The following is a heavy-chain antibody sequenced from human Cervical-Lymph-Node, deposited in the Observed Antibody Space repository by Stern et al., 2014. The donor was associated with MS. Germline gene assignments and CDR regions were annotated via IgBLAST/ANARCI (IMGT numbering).Heavy chain of an antibody. CDR1: GGTFSTYA. V-gene: IGHV1-69*01. CDR3: ARVNEGTAVEDYYYGLDV. CDR2: IIPVFGII. Sequence: MQLVQSGAEVRKPGSSVKVSCKASGGTFSTYAINWVRQAPGPGLEWMGGIIPVFGIINYAQDFQGRVTITADAATSTAYMELSNLRSDDTAVYYCARVNEGTAVEDYYYGLDVWGQGTTVTVSS. J-gene: IGHJ6*02. D-gene: IGHD6-19*01.